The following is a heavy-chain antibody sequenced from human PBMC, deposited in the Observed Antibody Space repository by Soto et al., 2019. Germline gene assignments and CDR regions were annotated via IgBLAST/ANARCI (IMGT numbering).Heavy chain of an antibody. J-gene: IGHJ4*02. Sequence: SETLSLTCTVSGGSISSGGYYWSWIRQHPGKGLEWIGYIYYSGSTSYNPSLKSRVTISVDTTKNQFSLKLSSVTAADTAVHYCSRTQYSYGPRFAHWGQGTLVTVSS. CDR2: IYYSGST. CDR3: SRTQYSYGPRFAH. D-gene: IGHD5-18*01. CDR1: GGSISSGGYY. V-gene: IGHV4-31*03.